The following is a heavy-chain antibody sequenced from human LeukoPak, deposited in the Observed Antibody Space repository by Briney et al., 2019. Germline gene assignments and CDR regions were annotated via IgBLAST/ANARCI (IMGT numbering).Heavy chain of an antibody. CDR2: INHSGST. Sequence: SETLSLTCAVYGGSFSGYYWSWIRQPPGKGLEWIGEINHSGSTNYNPSLKSRVTISVDTSKNQFSLKLSSVTAADTAVYYCPIGVRRTERGYSLDYWGQGTLVTVSS. CDR3: PIGVRRTERGYSLDY. CDR1: GGSFSGYY. J-gene: IGHJ4*02. D-gene: IGHD5-18*01. V-gene: IGHV4-34*01.